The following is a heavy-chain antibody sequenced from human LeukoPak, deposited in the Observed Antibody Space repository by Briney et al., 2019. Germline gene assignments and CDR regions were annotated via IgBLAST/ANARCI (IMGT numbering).Heavy chain of an antibody. V-gene: IGHV3-30*02. CDR1: GFTFNNYD. Sequence: GGSLRLSCAASGFTFNNYDMHWVRQAPGKGLEWVAFIRSDESNIYYADSVRGRFTISRDNSKNTLFLQMDSLTTEDTAVYYCAKPPYTSGWYEYFQFWGQGTLVTVSS. J-gene: IGHJ1*01. CDR3: AKPPYTSGWYEYFQF. CDR2: IRSDESNI. D-gene: IGHD6-19*01.